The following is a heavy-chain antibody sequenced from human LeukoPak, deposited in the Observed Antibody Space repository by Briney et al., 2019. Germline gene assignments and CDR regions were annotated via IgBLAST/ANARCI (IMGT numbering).Heavy chain of an antibody. CDR1: GGSISSGGYY. J-gene: IGHJ6*03. D-gene: IGHD2-2*01. CDR2: IYHSGST. Sequence: SQTLSLTCTVSGGSISSGGYYWSWIRQSPGKGLEWIGYIYHSGSTHYNPSLKSRVTISVDRSKNQISLKLSTVTAADTAVYYCARDGGAHCSSTSCRDGDYYYYYMDVWGKGTTVTVSS. CDR3: ARDGGAHCSSTSCRDGDYYYYYMDV. V-gene: IGHV4-30-2*06.